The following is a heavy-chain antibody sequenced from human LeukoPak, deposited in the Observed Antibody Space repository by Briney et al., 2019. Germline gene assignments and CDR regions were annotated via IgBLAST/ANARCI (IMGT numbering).Heavy chain of an antibody. CDR3: ASTTVIALDY. Sequence: ASVKVSCKASGGTFSSYAISWVRQAPGQGLEWMGIINPSGGSTSYAQKFQGRVTMSRDTSTSTVYMELSSLRSEDTAVYYCASTTVIALDYWGQGTLVTVSS. CDR2: INPSGGST. CDR1: GGTFSSYA. V-gene: IGHV1-46*01. D-gene: IGHD4-17*01. J-gene: IGHJ4*02.